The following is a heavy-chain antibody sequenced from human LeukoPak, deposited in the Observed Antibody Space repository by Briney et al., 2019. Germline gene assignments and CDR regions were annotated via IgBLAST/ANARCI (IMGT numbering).Heavy chain of an antibody. CDR1: GFTFSSYA. CDR3: AKMNYDFWSGYPNDASDV. V-gene: IGHV3-23*01. Sequence: GGSLRLSCAASGFTFSSYAMSWVRQAPGKGLEWVSAISGSGGSTYYADSVKGRFTISRDNSKNTLYLQMNSLRAEDTAVYYCAKMNYDFWSGYPNDASDVWGQGTMVTVSS. D-gene: IGHD3-3*01. CDR2: ISGSGGST. J-gene: IGHJ3*01.